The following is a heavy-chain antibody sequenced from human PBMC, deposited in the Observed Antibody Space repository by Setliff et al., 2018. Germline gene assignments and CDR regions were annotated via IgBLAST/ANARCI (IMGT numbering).Heavy chain of an antibody. CDR2: INHSGST. CDR1: GGSFSGNY. V-gene: IGHV4-34*01. Sequence: SETLSLTCAVYGGSFSGNYWSWIRQPPGKGLEWIGEINHSGSTNHNPSLKSRVTISVDTSKNQFSLNLSSVTAADTAMYYCARDYYDSRGSYAFDIWGQGTVVTDSS. CDR3: ARDYYDSRGSYAFDI. D-gene: IGHD3-22*01. J-gene: IGHJ3*02.